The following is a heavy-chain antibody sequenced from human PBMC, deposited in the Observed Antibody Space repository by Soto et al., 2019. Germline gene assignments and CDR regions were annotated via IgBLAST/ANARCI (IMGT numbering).Heavy chain of an antibody. J-gene: IGHJ4*02. CDR3: AKDLKPYQLLYAVGY. D-gene: IGHD2-2*02. CDR1: GFTFSSYA. CDR2: ISGSGGST. Sequence: EVQLLESGGGLVQPGGSLRLSCAASGFTFSSYAMSWVRQAPGKGLEWVSAISGSGGSTYYADSVKGRFTISRDNSKNTLYLQINSLRAEDTAVYYCAKDLKPYQLLYAVGYWGQGTLVTVSS. V-gene: IGHV3-23*01.